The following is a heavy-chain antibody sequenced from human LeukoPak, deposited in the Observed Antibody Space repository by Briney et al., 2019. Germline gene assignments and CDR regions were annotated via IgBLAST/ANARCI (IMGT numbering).Heavy chain of an antibody. V-gene: IGHV4-38-2*01. CDR3: ARGGETWLVPAANFHFDY. D-gene: IGHD2-2*01. CDR2: IYHSGST. J-gene: IGHJ4*02. CDR1: GYSINSGYY. Sequence: SETLSLTCAVSGYSINSGYYGGWIRQSPGKGLEWIGSIYHSGSTYYNPSLKSRVTMSVDMSKKQFSLKLTSVTAADTAVYYCARGGETWLVPAANFHFDYWGQGTLVTVSS.